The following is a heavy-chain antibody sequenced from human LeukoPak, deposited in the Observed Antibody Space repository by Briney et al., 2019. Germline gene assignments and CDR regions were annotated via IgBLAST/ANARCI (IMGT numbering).Heavy chain of an antibody. Sequence: SETLSLTCTVSGGSISSSSYYWGWIRQPPGKELEWIGSIYYSGSTYYNPSLKSRVTISVDTSKSQFSLRLSSVTAADTAVYYCARHTSGWHDAFDIWGQGTMVTVSS. D-gene: IGHD6-19*01. V-gene: IGHV4-39*01. CDR3: ARHTSGWHDAFDI. CDR1: GGSISSSSYY. J-gene: IGHJ3*02. CDR2: IYYSGST.